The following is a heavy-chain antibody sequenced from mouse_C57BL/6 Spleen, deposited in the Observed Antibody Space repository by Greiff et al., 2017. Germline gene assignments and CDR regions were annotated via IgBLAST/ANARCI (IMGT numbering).Heavy chain of an antibody. J-gene: IGHJ4*01. CDR2: INPNNGGT. Sequence: EVQLQQSGPELVKPGASVKISCKASGYTFTDYYMNWVKQSHGKSLEWIGDINPNNGGTSYNQKFKGKAPLTVEKSSSTAYMGRRSLTSEASAVYYCARYSGPMDYWGQGTSVTVSS. CDR1: GYTFTDYY. D-gene: IGHD3-2*02. V-gene: IGHV1-26*01. CDR3: ARYSGPMDY.